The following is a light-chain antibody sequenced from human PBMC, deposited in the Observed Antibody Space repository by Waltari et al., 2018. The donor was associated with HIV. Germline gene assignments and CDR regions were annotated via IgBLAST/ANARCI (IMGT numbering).Light chain of an antibody. CDR2: CNS. V-gene: IGLV1-40*01. Sequence: QSVLTQPPSVSGAPGQRVTISCTGSSSNIGAGYDVHWYQQLPGTAPKLLIYCNSNRPSGVPDRCAGSKSGTSASLAITGRQAEDEADYYCQSYDSSLSGSRVFGGGTKLTVL. CDR3: QSYDSSLSGSRV. J-gene: IGLJ2*01. CDR1: SSNIGAGYD.